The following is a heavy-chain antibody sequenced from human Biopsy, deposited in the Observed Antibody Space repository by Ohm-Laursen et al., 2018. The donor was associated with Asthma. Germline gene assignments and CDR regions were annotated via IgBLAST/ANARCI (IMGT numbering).Heavy chain of an antibody. V-gene: IGHV3-23*01. CDR2: IRPGQPDI. Sequence: SLRLFCAASGFDFSDYTMNWVRQAPGKGLEWVGTIRPGQPDIDYEPPVRGRFFISRDDSKNTLYLDMTSLRAEDTAVYYCVKDTLIDSKNYYTFEVWGQGTMVTVSS. J-gene: IGHJ3*01. CDR1: GFDFSDYT. D-gene: IGHD3-22*01. CDR3: VKDTLIDSKNYYTFEV.